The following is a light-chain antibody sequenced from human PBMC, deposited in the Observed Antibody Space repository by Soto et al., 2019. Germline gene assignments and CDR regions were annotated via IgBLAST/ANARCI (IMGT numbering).Light chain of an antibody. J-gene: IGLJ1*01. CDR2: EVS. CDR3: SSYTTSSTLV. Sequence: QSVLTQPASVTGSPGQSITISCTGTSSDVGAYNYVSWYQQHPGKPPQLMIYEVSNRPSGVSNRFSGSKSGNTASLTISGLQAEDEADYYCSSYTTSSTLVFGTGTKVTVL. V-gene: IGLV2-14*01. CDR1: SSDVGAYNY.